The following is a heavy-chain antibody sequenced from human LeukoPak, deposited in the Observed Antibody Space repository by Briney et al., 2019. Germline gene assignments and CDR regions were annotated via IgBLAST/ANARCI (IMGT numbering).Heavy chain of an antibody. J-gene: IGHJ4*02. CDR1: GYTFDTYG. CDR3: ARHSWFGELLPLDY. D-gene: IGHD3-10*01. V-gene: IGHV1-18*01. CDR2: INVYKGNT. Sequence: ASVKVSCKASGYTFDTYGISWVRQAPGQGLEWMRWINVYKGNTVYAQKFQGRVTMTTDTSSSMVYMELRSLRSDDTAVYYCARHSWFGELLPLDYWGQGTLVTVSS.